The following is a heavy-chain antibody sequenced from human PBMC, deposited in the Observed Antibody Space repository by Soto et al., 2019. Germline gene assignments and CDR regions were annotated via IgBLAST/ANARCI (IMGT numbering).Heavy chain of an antibody. V-gene: IGHV1-69*01. CDR3: ALGGRDGYAYRGGFDY. CDR1: GGTFSSYA. CDR2: IIPIFGTA. J-gene: IGHJ4*02. Sequence: QVQLVQSGAEVKKPGSSVKVSCKASGGTFSSYAISWVRQAPGQGLEWMGGIIPIFGTANYAQKFQGRVTITADESTSTAYMELSSRRSEDTAVYYCALGGRDGYAYRGGFDYWGQGTLVTVSS. D-gene: IGHD5-12*01.